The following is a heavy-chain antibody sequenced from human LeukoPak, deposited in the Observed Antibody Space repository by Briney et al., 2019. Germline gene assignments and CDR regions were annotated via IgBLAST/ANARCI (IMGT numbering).Heavy chain of an antibody. V-gene: IGHV3-23*01. CDR3: AKTVGQATDSKFDS. J-gene: IGHJ4*02. Sequence: PWGSLRLSCAASGFAFRSYAMSWVRQAPGKGLEWVSGISSGGDNTYYADSVKGRFTISRDNSKNTLYLQMNNLRAEDTAVYYCAKTVGQATDSKFDSWGQGTLVTVSS. CDR1: GFAFRSYA. CDR2: ISSGGDNT. D-gene: IGHD4-23*01.